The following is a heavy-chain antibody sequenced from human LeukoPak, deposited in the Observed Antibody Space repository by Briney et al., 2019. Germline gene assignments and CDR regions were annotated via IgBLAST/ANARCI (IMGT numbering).Heavy chain of an antibody. CDR2: ISSSSSYI. CDR3: ARGIQWGVIIKPFPFDY. CDR1: GFTFSSYS. Sequence: GGSLRLSCAASGFTFSSYSMNWVRQAPGKGLEWVSSISSSSSYIYYADSVKGRFTISRDNAKNSLYLQMNSLRAEDTAVYYCARGIQWGVIIKPFPFDYWGQGTLVTVSS. V-gene: IGHV3-21*01. D-gene: IGHD3-10*01. J-gene: IGHJ4*02.